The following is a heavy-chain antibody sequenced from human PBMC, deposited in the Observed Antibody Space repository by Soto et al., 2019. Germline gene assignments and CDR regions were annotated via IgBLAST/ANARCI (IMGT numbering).Heavy chain of an antibody. V-gene: IGHV3-74*03. CDR1: GFNFRVSW. CDR2: ISNDGKTA. CDR3: ARGGSWFDL. J-gene: IGHJ5*02. Sequence: XGSLRLSCSASGFNFRVSWMHWVRQAPGKGLVWVSRISNDGKTATYADSVEGRFTVSRDNANKMVYLQMNSLTAEDTAVYFCARGGSWFDLWGQGTVVTVSS.